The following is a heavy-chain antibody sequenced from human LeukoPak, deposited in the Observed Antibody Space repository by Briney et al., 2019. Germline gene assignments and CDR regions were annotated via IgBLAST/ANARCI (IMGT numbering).Heavy chain of an antibody. V-gene: IGHV3-7*01. CDR3: VGSGGY. J-gene: IGHJ4*02. Sequence: PGGSLRLSCAVSGFTFSSYWMSWVRQAPGKGLEWLANIKQDGSEKYYVDSVKGRFTISRDNAKNSLYLEMSSLRAEDTAVYYCVGSGGYWGQGTLVTVSS. CDR2: IKQDGSEK. CDR1: GFTFSSYW. D-gene: IGHD3-10*01.